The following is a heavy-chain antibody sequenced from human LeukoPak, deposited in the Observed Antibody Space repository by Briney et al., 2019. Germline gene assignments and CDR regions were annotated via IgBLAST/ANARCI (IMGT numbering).Heavy chain of an antibody. Sequence: MSSETLSLTCSVSGDSVSSSSYYWSWIRQPAGKGLEWIGRIYTSGSTNYNPSLKSRVTMSVDTSKNQFSLKLSSVTAADTAVYYCAREGSDYYGSGSYYRSYYYYMDVWGKGTTVTISS. CDR2: IYTSGST. V-gene: IGHV4-61*02. J-gene: IGHJ6*03. CDR1: GDSVSSSSYY. CDR3: AREGSDYYGSGSYYRSYYYYMDV. D-gene: IGHD3-10*01.